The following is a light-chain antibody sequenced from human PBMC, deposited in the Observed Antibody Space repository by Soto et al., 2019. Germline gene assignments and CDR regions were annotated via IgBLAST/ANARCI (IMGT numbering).Light chain of an antibody. Sequence: QLVLTQPPSASGTPGQRVTISCSGSSSNIGSNTVKWYQHLPGTAPKLLIYTNSQRPSGVPDRFSGSKSGTSASLAISGLQAEDEADYYYAAWDDSLNGRVFGTGTKLTVL. V-gene: IGLV1-44*01. CDR1: SSNIGSNT. CDR2: TNS. J-gene: IGLJ1*01. CDR3: AAWDDSLNGRV.